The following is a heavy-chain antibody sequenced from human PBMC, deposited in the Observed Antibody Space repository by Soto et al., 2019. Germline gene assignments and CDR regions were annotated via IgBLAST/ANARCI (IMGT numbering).Heavy chain of an antibody. CDR1: GFTFSSYA. D-gene: IGHD1-26*01. V-gene: IGHV3-30-3*01. CDR2: ISYDGSNK. J-gene: IGHJ5*02. Sequence: QVQLVESGGGVVQPGRSLRLSCAASGFTFSSYAMHWVRQAPGKGLEWVAVISYDGSNKYYADSVKGRFTISRDNSKNTLYLQMNSLRAEDTAVYYCARDGVGHWFDLWGQGTLVTVSS. CDR3: ARDGVGHWFDL.